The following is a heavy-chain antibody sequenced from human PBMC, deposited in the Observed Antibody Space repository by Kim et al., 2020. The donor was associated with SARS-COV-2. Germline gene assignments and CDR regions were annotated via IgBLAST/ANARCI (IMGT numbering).Heavy chain of an antibody. CDR1: GGSISSYY. J-gene: IGHJ3*02. V-gene: IGHV4-59*08. CDR2: IYYSGST. D-gene: IGHD3-3*01. CDR3: ARHKSERITIFAVVIMGAFDI. Sequence: SETLSLTCTVSGGSISSYYWSWIRQPPGKGLEWIGYIYYSGSTNYNPSLKSRVTISVDTSKNQFSLKLSSVTAADTAVYYCARHKSERITIFAVVIMGAFDIWGQGTMVSVSS.